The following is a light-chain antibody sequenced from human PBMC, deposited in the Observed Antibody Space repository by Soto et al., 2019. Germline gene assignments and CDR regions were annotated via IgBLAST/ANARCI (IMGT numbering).Light chain of an antibody. J-gene: IGKJ2*02. CDR2: AAS. Sequence: IQLTQSPSSLSASVGDRVTITCRASQCISSYLAWYQQKPGNAPKLLIYAASTLQSVVPSRFSGSGSGTHFTLTIRSLQPEDCATYYRQQLNSYLPSTFGQGTKLEIK. CDR1: QCISSY. CDR3: QQLNSYLPST. V-gene: IGKV1-9*01.